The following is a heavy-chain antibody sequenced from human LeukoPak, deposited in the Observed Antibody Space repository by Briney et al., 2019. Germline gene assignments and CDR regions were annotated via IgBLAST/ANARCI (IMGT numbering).Heavy chain of an antibody. V-gene: IGHV3-21*01. CDR2: ISSSSNYI. CDR1: GFTFSSYS. D-gene: IGHD5-18*01. J-gene: IGHJ4*02. CDR3: ARDSEYSYGSPPDY. Sequence: PGGSLRLSCAASGFTFSSYSMNWVRQAPGKGLEWVSSISSSSNYIYYADSVRGRFTISRDNAKNSLYLQMNSLRAEDTAVYYCARDSEYSYGSPPDYWGQGTLVTVSS.